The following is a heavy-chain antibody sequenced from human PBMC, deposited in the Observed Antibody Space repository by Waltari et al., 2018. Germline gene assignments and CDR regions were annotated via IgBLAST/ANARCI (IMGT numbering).Heavy chain of an antibody. Sequence: EVQLVESGGGLVQPGGSLRLSCAASGFTFSSYSMSWVRQAPGKGLEWVSTIGGSGTSTYYADAVKGRFTISRDNSKNTLYLQMNSLRAEDTAVFYCAKDLIAARYWGQGTLVTVSS. CDR3: AKDLIAARY. CDR1: GFTFSSYS. J-gene: IGHJ4*02. D-gene: IGHD6-13*01. V-gene: IGHV3-23*04. CDR2: IGGSGTST.